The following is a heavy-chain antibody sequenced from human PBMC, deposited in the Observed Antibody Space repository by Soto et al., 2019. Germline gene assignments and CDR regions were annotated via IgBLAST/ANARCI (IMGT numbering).Heavy chain of an antibody. CDR1: GFNFSNYG. V-gene: IGHV3-30*03. Sequence: GGSLRLSCAASGFNFSNYGMHWVRQAPGKGLEWVAVISYDGNNKYYADSVKGRFTISRDNSKNTLYLQMNSLRAEDTAVYYCARVEVTGHYYYYGMDVWGQGTTVTVSS. CDR3: ARVEVTGHYYYYGMDV. J-gene: IGHJ6*02. D-gene: IGHD1-20*01. CDR2: ISYDGNNK.